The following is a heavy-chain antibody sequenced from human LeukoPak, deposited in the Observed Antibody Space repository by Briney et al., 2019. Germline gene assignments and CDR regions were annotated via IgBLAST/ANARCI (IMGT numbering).Heavy chain of an antibody. CDR2: IYYSGST. V-gene: IGHV4-59*01. Sequence: PSETLSLTCTVSGGSISSYYWSWIRQPPGKGLEWIGYIYYSGSTNYNPSLKSRVTISVDTSKNQFSLKLSSVTAADTAVYYCARGYCSGGSCYWGLDAFDIWGQGTMVTVSS. CDR1: GGSISSYY. CDR3: ARGYCSGGSCYWGLDAFDI. D-gene: IGHD2-15*01. J-gene: IGHJ3*02.